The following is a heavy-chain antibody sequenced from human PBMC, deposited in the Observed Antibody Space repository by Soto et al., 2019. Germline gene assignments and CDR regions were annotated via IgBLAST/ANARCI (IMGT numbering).Heavy chain of an antibody. CDR3: AKSDRYCSSTSCSRATYYYYGMDV. V-gene: IGHV3-23*01. CDR2: ITGSGGAT. J-gene: IGHJ6*02. D-gene: IGHD2-2*01. Sequence: PGGSLRLSCAASGFTFSSYTMSWVRQAPGKGLEWVSAITGSGGATYYADSVKGRFTISRDNSENTLYLQMNSLRAEDTAVYYCAKSDRYCSSTSCSRATYYYYGMDVWGQGTTVTVSS. CDR1: GFTFSSYT.